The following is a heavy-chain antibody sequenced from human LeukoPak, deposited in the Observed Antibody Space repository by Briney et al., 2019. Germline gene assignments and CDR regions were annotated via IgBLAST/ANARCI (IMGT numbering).Heavy chain of an antibody. D-gene: IGHD3-3*01. CDR3: ARLIRITIFGVASYYYYGMDV. V-gene: IGHV4-34*01. CDR1: GGSFSGYY. CDR2: INHSGST. J-gene: IGHJ6*02. Sequence: PSETLSLTCAVYGGSFSGYYWSWIRQPPGKGLEWIGEINHSGSTNYNPSLKSRVTISVDTSKNQFSLKLSSVTAADTAVYYCARLIRITIFGVASYYYYGMDVWGQGTTVTVSS.